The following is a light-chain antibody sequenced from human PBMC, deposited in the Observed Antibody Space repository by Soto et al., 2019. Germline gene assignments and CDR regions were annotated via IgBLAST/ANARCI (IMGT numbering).Light chain of an antibody. Sequence: EIVLTQSPGSLSLSPGERATLSCRASQSVDSRFFAWYQQRPGQAPRLLIYGASRRATGIPDRFTGSGSGTDFTLTIGGLEPEDFALYYCQQYDSSVTFGLGTKVEIK. CDR3: QQYDSSVT. CDR2: GAS. V-gene: IGKV3-20*01. CDR1: QSVDSRF. J-gene: IGKJ1*01.